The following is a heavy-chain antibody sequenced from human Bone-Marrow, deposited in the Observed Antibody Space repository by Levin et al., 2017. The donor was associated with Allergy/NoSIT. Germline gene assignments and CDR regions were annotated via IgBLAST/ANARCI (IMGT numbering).Heavy chain of an antibody. CDR2: ISAGGNYI. CDR1: GILFSSYD. V-gene: IGHV3-21*01. D-gene: IGHD3-22*01. Sequence: GGSLRLSCAASGILFSSYDMNWVRQAPWKGLEWVSSISAGGNYIYYADSVKGRFTISRDNAKNSLFLQMNSLRAEDTAVYYCASWAMYHYDRSAFDYFYYAMDVWGQGTTVTVSS. CDR3: ASWAMYHYDRSAFDYFYYAMDV. J-gene: IGHJ6*02.